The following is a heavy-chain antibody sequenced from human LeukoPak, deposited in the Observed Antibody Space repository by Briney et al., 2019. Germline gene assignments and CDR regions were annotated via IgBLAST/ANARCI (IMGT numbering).Heavy chain of an antibody. Sequence: PSQTVSLTCTVSGGSISSGSYYWSWIRQPPGKGLEWIGSIYYSGSTYYNPSLKSRVTISVDTSKNQFSLKLSSVTAADTAVYYCARDFPPPRGRWFDPWGQGTLVTVSS. J-gene: IGHJ5*02. CDR2: IYYSGST. D-gene: IGHD2-15*01. CDR3: ARDFPPPRGRWFDP. CDR1: GGSISSGSYY. V-gene: IGHV4-39*07.